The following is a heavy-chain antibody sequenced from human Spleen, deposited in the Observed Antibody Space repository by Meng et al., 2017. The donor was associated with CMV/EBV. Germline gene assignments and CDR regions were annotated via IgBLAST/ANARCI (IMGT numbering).Heavy chain of an antibody. D-gene: IGHD2/OR15-2a*01. J-gene: IGHJ4*02. CDR2: INPNTGDT. CDR3: ARNIGAY. Sequence: ASVKVSCKASGYTFTGYYIQWVRQAPGQGLEWMGWINPNTGDTSYAQKFQGTVTMTRDSSINTAYMDLNRLTSDDTAVYYCARNIGAYWGQGTLVTVSS. V-gene: IGHV1-2*02. CDR1: GYTFTGYY.